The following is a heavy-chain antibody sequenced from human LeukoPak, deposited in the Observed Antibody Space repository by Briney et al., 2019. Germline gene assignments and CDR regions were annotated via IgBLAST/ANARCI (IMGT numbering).Heavy chain of an antibody. J-gene: IGHJ4*02. V-gene: IGHV4-31*03. Sequence: SETLSLTCTVSGGSISSGGYYWSWIRQHPRKGLEWIGYIYYSGSTYYNPSLKSRVTISVDTSKNQFSLKLSSVTAADTAVYYCARAVGYSGYGVDYWGQGTLVTVSS. CDR1: GGSISSGGYY. D-gene: IGHD5-12*01. CDR3: ARAVGYSGYGVDY. CDR2: IYYSGST.